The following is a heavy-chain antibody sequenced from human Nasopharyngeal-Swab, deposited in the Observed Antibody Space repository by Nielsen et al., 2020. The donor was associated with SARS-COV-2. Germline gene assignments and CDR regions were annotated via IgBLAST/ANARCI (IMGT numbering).Heavy chain of an antibody. J-gene: IGHJ3*02. CDR3: ARGAYYDSRGAFDI. D-gene: IGHD3-22*01. V-gene: IGHV3-21*01. Sequence: GESLKISCAASGFTFDDYGMSWVRQAPGKGLEWVSSISSSSSYIYYADSVKGRFTISRDNAKNSLYLQMNSLRAEDTAVYYCARGAYYDSRGAFDIWGQGTMVTVSS. CDR1: GFTFDDYG. CDR2: ISSSSSYI.